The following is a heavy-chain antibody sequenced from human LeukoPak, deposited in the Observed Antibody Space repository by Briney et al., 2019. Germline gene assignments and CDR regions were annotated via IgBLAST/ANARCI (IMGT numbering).Heavy chain of an antibody. V-gene: IGHV2-70*11. J-gene: IGHJ4*02. Sequence: SGPTLVNPTQTLTLTCTFSGFSLSTSGMCVSWIRQPPGKAPEWLARIDWDDDKYYSTSLKTRLTISKDTSKNQVVLTMTNMDPVDTATYYCARSIDGYNYAHFDYWGQGTLVTVSS. CDR1: GFSLSTSGMC. CDR2: IDWDDDK. D-gene: IGHD5-24*01. CDR3: ARSIDGYNYAHFDY.